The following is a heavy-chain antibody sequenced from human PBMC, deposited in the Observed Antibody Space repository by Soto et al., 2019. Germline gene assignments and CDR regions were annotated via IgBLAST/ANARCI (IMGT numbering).Heavy chain of an antibody. Sequence: GGSLRLSCAASGFTFSSYGMHWVRQAPGKGLEWVAVISYDGSNKYYADSVKGRFTISRDNSKNTLYLQMNSLRAEDTAVYYCAKVGDWNYFDYWGQGTLVTVSS. CDR1: GFTFSSYG. CDR2: ISYDGSNK. CDR3: AKVGDWNYFDY. V-gene: IGHV3-30*18. D-gene: IGHD3-16*01. J-gene: IGHJ4*02.